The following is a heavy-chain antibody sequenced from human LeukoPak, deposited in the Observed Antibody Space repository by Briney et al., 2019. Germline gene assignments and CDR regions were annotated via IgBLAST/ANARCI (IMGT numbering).Heavy chain of an antibody. J-gene: IGHJ4*02. CDR2: IKQDGSAK. CDR3: ARDNGWSADF. V-gene: IGHV3-7*03. CDR1: GFSFSTFV. Sequence: PGSSLRLSCAASGFSFSTFVMHWVRQAPGKGLEWVANIKQDGSAKPYVDSVKGRFTISRDNAKNSLFLQMNSLRAEDTAVYYCARDNGWSADFWGQGTLVTVSS. D-gene: IGHD2-15*01.